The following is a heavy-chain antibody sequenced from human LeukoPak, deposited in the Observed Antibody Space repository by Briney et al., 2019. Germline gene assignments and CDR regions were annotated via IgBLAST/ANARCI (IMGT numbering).Heavy chain of an antibody. Sequence: GESLKISCKGSGYSFTRYWIGWVRQMPGKGLEWMGIIYPADSDTRYSPSFQSQVTISADKSITTAYLQWSSLKASDTAIYYCARRDGSGLFDPWGQGTLVTVSS. CDR2: IYPADSDT. D-gene: IGHD3-10*01. CDR1: GYSFTRYW. V-gene: IGHV5-51*01. J-gene: IGHJ5*02. CDR3: ARRDGSGLFDP.